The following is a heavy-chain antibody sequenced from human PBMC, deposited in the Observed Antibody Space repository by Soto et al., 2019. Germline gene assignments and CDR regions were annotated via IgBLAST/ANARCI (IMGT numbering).Heavy chain of an antibody. Sequence: GGSLRLSCAASGFTFSSYAMSWVRQAPGKGLEWVSAISGSGGSTYYADSVKGRFTISRDNSKNTLYLQMNSLRAEDTAVYYCAKTLRGFLEWLLDSWGQGTLVTVSS. V-gene: IGHV3-23*01. CDR2: ISGSGGST. J-gene: IGHJ4*02. CDR3: AKTLRGFLEWLLDS. CDR1: GFTFSSYA. D-gene: IGHD3-3*01.